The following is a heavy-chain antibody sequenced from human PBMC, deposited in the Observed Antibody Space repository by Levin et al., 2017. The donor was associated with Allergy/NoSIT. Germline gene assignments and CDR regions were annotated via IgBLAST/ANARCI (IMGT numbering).Heavy chain of an antibody. V-gene: IGHV3-7*01. CDR3: ARWKTLYDGYDYGLDY. J-gene: IGHJ4*02. Sequence: GESLKISCAASGFTFSSYWMSWVRQAPGKGLEWVANIKGDGSEKYYVDSVKGRFTTSRDNAKNSLFLQMNSLTAEDTAVYCCARWKTLYDGYDYGLDYWGQGNLVTVSS. CDR2: IKGDGSEK. CDR1: GFTFSSYW. D-gene: IGHD5-12*01.